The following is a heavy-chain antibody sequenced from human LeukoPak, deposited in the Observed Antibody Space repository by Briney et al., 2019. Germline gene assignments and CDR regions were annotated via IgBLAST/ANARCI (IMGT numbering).Heavy chain of an antibody. D-gene: IGHD2-2*02. CDR3: AKDYCSSTSCYTDY. CDR1: GFTFSSYG. Sequence: GGSLRLSCAASGFTFSSYGMHWVRQAPGKGLEWVAVISYDGSNEYYADSVKGRFTISRDNSKNTLYLQMNSLGAEDTALYFCAKDYCSSTSCYTDYWGQGTLVTVSS. J-gene: IGHJ4*02. CDR2: ISYDGSNE. V-gene: IGHV3-30*18.